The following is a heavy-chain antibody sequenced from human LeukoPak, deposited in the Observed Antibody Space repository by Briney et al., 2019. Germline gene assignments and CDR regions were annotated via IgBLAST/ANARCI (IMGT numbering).Heavy chain of an antibody. CDR1: GFTFSSYY. V-gene: IGHV3-74*01. CDR2: IKSDGSVT. CDR3: ARAWIDRGTFDP. D-gene: IGHD2-2*03. J-gene: IGHJ5*02. Sequence: PGGSLRLSCAASGFTFSSYYMHWVRQAPGKGLVWVSRIKSDGSVTGYADSVKGRFAISRDNAKNTMYLQMNSLRAEDTAVYSCARAWIDRGTFDPWGQGTLVTVSS.